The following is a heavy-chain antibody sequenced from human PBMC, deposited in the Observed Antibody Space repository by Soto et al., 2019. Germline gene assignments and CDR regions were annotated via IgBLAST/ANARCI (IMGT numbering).Heavy chain of an antibody. CDR3: ARDGRDYGGNSGFSHDAFDI. V-gene: IGHV1-69*01. CDR1: GGTFSSYA. J-gene: IGHJ3*02. CDR2: IIPSIGTA. D-gene: IGHD4-17*01. Sequence: QVQLVQSGAEVKKPGASVKVSCKASGGTFSSYAISWVRQAPGQGLEWMGGIIPSIGTANYAQKFQGRVTITADEATSTADMELSSVRSEDTAVYYCARDGRDYGGNSGFSHDAFDIWGQGTMVTVSS.